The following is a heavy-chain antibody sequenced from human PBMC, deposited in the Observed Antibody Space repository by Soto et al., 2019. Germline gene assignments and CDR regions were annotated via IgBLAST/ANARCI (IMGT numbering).Heavy chain of an antibody. D-gene: IGHD4-17*01. CDR1: GGSISSGGYY. J-gene: IGHJ3*02. V-gene: IGHV4-31*03. Sequence: QVQLQESGPGLVKPSQTLSLTCTVSGGSISSGGYYWSWIRQHPGKGLEWIGYTYYSGSTYYNPSLKSRVTISVDTSKNQFSRKLSSVTAADTAVYYCARDYGDLPGAFDIWGQGTMVTVSS. CDR2: TYYSGST. CDR3: ARDYGDLPGAFDI.